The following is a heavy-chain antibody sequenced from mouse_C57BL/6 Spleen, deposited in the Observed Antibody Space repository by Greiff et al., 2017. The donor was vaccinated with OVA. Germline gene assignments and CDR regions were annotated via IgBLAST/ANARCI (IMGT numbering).Heavy chain of an antibody. CDR1: GYTFTSYW. J-gene: IGHJ2*01. V-gene: IGHV1-52*01. CDR2: IDPSDSET. Sequence: QVQLQQPGAELVRPGSSVKLSCKASGYTFTSYWMHWVKQRPIQGLEWIGNIDPSDSETHYNQKFKDKATLTVDKSSSTAYMQLSSLTSEDSAVYYCARDDGYYLFDYWGQGTTLTVSS. CDR3: ARDDGYYLFDY. D-gene: IGHD2-3*01.